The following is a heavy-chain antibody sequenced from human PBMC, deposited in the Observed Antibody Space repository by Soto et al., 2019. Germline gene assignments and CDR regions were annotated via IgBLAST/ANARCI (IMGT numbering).Heavy chain of an antibody. CDR2: IYHSGST. Sequence: QLQLQESGSGLVKPSQTLSLTCAVSGGSISSGGYSWSWIRQPPGKGLEWIGYIYHSGSTYYNPSLQSRVTTSVDRSKNQFTVKLSSVTAADTAVYYCARVPVAAAQHWGQGTLVTVSP. V-gene: IGHV4-30-2*01. D-gene: IGHD2-15*01. CDR1: GGSISSGGYS. CDR3: ARVPVAAAQH. J-gene: IGHJ4*02.